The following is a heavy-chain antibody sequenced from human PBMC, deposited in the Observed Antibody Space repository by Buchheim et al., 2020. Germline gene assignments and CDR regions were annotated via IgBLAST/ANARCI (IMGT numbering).Heavy chain of an antibody. Sequence: EVQLLESGGGLVQPGGSLRLSCAASGFSFSSYAMSWVRQAPGKGLEWVSGTSDSGDNTYYADSVKGRFTISRDNSKNTLYLQMNSLRAEDTAVYYCATGPYYDFYYWGQGTL. CDR1: GFSFSSYA. D-gene: IGHD3-3*01. CDR3: ATGPYYDFYY. J-gene: IGHJ4*02. CDR2: TSDSGDNT. V-gene: IGHV3-23*01.